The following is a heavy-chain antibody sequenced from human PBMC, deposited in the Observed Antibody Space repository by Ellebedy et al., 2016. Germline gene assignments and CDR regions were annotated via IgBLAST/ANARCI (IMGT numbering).Heavy chain of an antibody. D-gene: IGHD3-10*01. J-gene: IGHJ4*02. CDR3: ARLLWGNFDRKNDY. V-gene: IGHV4-39*07. CDR2: IYYSGST. CDR1: GGSISSSSYY. Sequence: GSLRLXCTVSGGSISSSSYYWGWIRQPPGKGLEWIGSIYYSGSTYYNPSLKSRVTISVDTSKNQFSLKLSSVTAADTAVYYCARLLWGNFDRKNDYWGQGTLVTVSS.